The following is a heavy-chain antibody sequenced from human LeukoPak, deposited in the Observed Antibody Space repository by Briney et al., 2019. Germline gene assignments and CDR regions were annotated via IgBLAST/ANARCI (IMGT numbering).Heavy chain of an antibody. V-gene: IGHV3-30*02. CDR1: GFTFSSYG. CDR3: AKDESAGYDILTGFGFDY. J-gene: IGHJ4*02. CDR2: LRYDGSNK. Sequence: GGSLRLSCAASGFTFSSYGMHWVRQAPGKGLEWVAFLRYDGSNKYYADSVKGRFTISRDNSKNTLYLQMNSLRAEDTAVYYCAKDESAGYDILTGFGFDYWGQGTLVTVSS. D-gene: IGHD3-9*01.